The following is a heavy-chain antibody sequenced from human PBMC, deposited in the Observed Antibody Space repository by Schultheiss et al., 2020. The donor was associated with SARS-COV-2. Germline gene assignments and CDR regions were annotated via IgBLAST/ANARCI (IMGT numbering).Heavy chain of an antibody. CDR1: GGSISSSSYY. Sequence: SETLSLTCTVSGGSISSSSYYWGWIRQPPGKGLEWIGSIYHSGSTNYNPSLKSRVTISVDTSKNQFSLKLSSVTAADTAVYYCARARIAAAPFDYWGQGTLVTVSS. V-gene: IGHV4-39*07. CDR2: IYHSGST. D-gene: IGHD6-13*01. J-gene: IGHJ4*02. CDR3: ARARIAAAPFDY.